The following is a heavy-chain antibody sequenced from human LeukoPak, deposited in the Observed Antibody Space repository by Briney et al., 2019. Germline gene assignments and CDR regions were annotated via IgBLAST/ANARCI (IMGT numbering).Heavy chain of an antibody. CDR3: ASPYYYGSGSRDLIGY. V-gene: IGHV3-66*01. J-gene: IGHJ4*02. D-gene: IGHD3-10*01. Sequence: GSLRLSCAASGFTVSSNYMSWVRQAPGKGLEWVSVIYSGGSTYYADSVKGRFTISRDNSKNTLYLQMNSLRAEDTAVYYCASPYYYGSGSRDLIGYWGQGTLVTVSS. CDR2: IYSGGST. CDR1: GFTVSSNY.